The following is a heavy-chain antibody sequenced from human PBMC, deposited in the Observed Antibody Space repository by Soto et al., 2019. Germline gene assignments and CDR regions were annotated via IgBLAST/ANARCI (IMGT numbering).Heavy chain of an antibody. Sequence: ASVKVSCKASGYTFTSYGISWVRQAPGQGLEWMGWISAYNGNTNYAQKLQGRVTMTTDTSTSTAYMELRSLRSDDTAVYYCARGGYCYDSSGYYGFDYWGQGTLVTVSS. CDR3: ARGGYCYDSSGYYGFDY. J-gene: IGHJ4*02. CDR2: ISAYNGNT. CDR1: GYTFTSYG. V-gene: IGHV1-18*01. D-gene: IGHD3-22*01.